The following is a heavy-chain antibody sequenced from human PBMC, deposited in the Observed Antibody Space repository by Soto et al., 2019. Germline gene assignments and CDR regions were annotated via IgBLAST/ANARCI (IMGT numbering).Heavy chain of an antibody. D-gene: IGHD5-18*01. CDR1: GGSFSSYT. CDR3: ARAGATDYAMVAYYSDY. CDR2: IIPILGIA. J-gene: IGHJ4*02. V-gene: IGHV1-69*02. Sequence: ASVKVSCKASGGSFSSYTISWVRQAPGQGLEWMGRIIPILGIANYAQKFQGRVTITADKSTSTAYMELSSLRSEDTAVYYCARAGATDYAMVAYYSDYWGQGTLVTVSS.